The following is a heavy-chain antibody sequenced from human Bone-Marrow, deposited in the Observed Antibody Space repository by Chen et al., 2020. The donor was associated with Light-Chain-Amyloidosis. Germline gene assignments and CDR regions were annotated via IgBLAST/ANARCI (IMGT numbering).Heavy chain of an antibody. CDR2: IGQVGSGK. V-gene: IGHV3-7*03. D-gene: IGHD6-13*01. J-gene: IGHJ4*02. Sequence: DVQLVESGGDFVQSGGSLRLSCAASGSTFRNDWMTWVRQAPGQGLEWVANIGQVGSGKSYVDPVKGRFIISRDNAKISLYLQMNDLRADDTAVYYCASRYCTSDRCRSSSWVCFVCWGQGTTVTVSS. CDR1: GSTFRNDW. CDR3: ASRYCTSDRCRSSSWVCFVC.